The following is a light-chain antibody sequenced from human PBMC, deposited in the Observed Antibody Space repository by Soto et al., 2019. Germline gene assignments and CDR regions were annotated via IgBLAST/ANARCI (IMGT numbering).Light chain of an antibody. Sequence: EIVMTQSPATLSVSPGERATLSCRASQSVSSYLAWYQQKPGQAPRLLIYDASNRATGIPARFSGSGSGTDFTLTISSLQPDDFATYYCQQYNSYWTFGQGTKVDIK. CDR3: QQYNSYWT. V-gene: IGKV3D-15*01. CDR2: DAS. J-gene: IGKJ1*01. CDR1: QSVSSY.